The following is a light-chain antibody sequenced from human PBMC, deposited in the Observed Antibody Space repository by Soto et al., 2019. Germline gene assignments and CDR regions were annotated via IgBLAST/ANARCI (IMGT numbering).Light chain of an antibody. CDR2: GAS. CDR3: QQYGSFWT. J-gene: IGKJ1*01. V-gene: IGKV3-20*01. CDR1: QSVSSSY. Sequence: ESVLTQSAGTLSLSPGERATLSCRASQSVSSSYLAWYQQKPGQAPRLLIYGASSRATGIPDRFSGSGSGTDFTLTISRLEPEDFAVYYCQQYGSFWTFGQGTKVDIK.